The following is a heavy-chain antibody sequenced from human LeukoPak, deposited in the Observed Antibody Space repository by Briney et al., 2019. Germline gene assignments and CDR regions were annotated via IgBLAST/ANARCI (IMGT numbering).Heavy chain of an antibody. CDR1: GGSISSSSYY. V-gene: IGHV4-39*07. Sequence: PSETLSLTCTVSGGSISSSSYYWGWIRQPPGKGLEWIGSIYYSGSTYYNPSLKSRVTISVDTSKNQFSLKLSSVTAADTAVYYCARVGYGDYVSYYYYYMDVWGKGTTVTVSS. CDR3: ARVGYGDYVSYYYYYMDV. CDR2: IYYSGST. D-gene: IGHD4-17*01. J-gene: IGHJ6*03.